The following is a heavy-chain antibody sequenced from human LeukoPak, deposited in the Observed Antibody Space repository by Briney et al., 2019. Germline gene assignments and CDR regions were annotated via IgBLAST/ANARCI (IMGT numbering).Heavy chain of an antibody. J-gene: IGHJ4*02. V-gene: IGHV3-23*01. CDR3: TKSLDYGDSSFDY. CDR1: GFTFSSYA. D-gene: IGHD4-17*01. Sequence: GGSLRLSCAASGFTFSSYAMSWVRQAPGKGLEWVSAISGSGGSTYYTDSVKGRFTISRDNSKNTLYLQMNSPRAEDTAVYYCTKSLDYGDSSFDYWGQGTLVTVSS. CDR2: ISGSGGST.